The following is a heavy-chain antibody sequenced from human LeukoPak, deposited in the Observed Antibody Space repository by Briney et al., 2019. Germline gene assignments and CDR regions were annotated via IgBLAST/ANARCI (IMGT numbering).Heavy chain of an antibody. J-gene: IGHJ4*02. CDR3: ARRADSSAYYTY. V-gene: IGHV5-51*01. CDR1: GYSFTNYW. CDR2: IYPGDSDT. D-gene: IGHD3-22*01. Sequence: HGESLKISCKGSGYSFTNYWIGWVRQMPGKGLEWMGIIYPGDSDTRCSPSFQGQVTISADKSIGTAYLQWGSLKASDTAMYYCARRADSSAYYTYWGQGTLVTVSS.